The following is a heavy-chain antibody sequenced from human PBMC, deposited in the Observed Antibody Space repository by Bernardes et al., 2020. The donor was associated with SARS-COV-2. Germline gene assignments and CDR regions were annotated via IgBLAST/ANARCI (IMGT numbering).Heavy chain of an antibody. J-gene: IGHJ4*02. CDR1: VFNCYNYN. CDR3: ARDLSPCGGDCWGGGAFDY. Sequence: GSLRVSYAGAVFNCYNYNMNWVRPAPGKGLEWVSSMSSSGSYIYYADSLKGRLTISRDNSRNSLWLQMDSLRAEDTAVYYCARDLSPCGGDCWGGGAFDYWGQGSPVTVSS. CDR2: MSSSGSYI. D-gene: IGHD2-21*02. V-gene: IGHV3-21*01.